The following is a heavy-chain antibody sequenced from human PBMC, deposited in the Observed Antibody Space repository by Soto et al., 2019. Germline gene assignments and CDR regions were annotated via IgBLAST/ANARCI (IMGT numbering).Heavy chain of an antibody. J-gene: IGHJ4*02. CDR2: ISAHNGNT. CDR3: ARGRYGDY. D-gene: IGHD1-1*01. CDR1: GYAFTTYG. V-gene: IGHV1-18*01. Sequence: QVHLVQSGAEVKKPGASVKVSCKGSGYAFTTYGINWVRQAPGPGLEWMGWISAHNGNTNYAQKLQGRVTVTRDTSTSTAYMELRSLRSDDTAVYYCARGRYGDYWGQGALVTVSS.